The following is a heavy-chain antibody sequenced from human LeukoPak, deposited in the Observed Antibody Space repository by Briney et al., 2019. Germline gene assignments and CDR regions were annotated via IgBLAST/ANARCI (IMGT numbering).Heavy chain of an antibody. D-gene: IGHD3-16*01. V-gene: IGHV4-39*01. CDR1: GGSISSSSYY. CDR3: ASRDEGGGYFDY. J-gene: IGHJ4*02. CDR2: MDYSGST. Sequence: SETLSLTCTVSGGSISSSSYYWGWIRQPPGKGLEWIGSMDYSGSTYCNPSLKSRVTVSVDTSRNQFALKLSSVTAADTAVYYCASRDEGGGYFDYWGQGTLVTVSS.